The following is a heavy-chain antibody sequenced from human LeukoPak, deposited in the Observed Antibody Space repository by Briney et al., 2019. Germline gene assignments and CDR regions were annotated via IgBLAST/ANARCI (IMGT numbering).Heavy chain of an antibody. J-gene: IGHJ4*02. D-gene: IGHD3-22*01. V-gene: IGHV3-11*01. Sequence: GGSLRLCCAAAGFSCRVTYMNWIRQAPGLWLQWVSQISSSGGIIHYADSVKGRFTVSRDNARNSLFLQMSSLRADDTAVYYCARASSGYFIDYWGQGTLVTVSS. CDR1: GFSCRVTY. CDR2: ISSSGGII. CDR3: ARASSGYFIDY.